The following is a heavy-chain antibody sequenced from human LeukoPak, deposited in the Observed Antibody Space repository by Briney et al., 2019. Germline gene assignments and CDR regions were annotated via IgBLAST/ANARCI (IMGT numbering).Heavy chain of an antibody. Sequence: SETLSLTCTVSGGSISGYYWSWIRQPAGKGLEWIGRIYTSGTTNYNPSLKSRVTMSLDTSKNQFSLKLNSVTAADTAVYYCARGYGSGNYDYWGQGTLVTVSS. D-gene: IGHD3-10*01. V-gene: IGHV4-4*07. CDR3: ARGYGSGNYDY. CDR1: GGSISGYY. J-gene: IGHJ4*02. CDR2: IYTSGTT.